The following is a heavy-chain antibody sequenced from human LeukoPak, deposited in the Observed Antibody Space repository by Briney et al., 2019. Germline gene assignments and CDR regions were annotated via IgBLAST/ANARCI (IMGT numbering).Heavy chain of an antibody. V-gene: IGHV3-7*01. Sequence: PGGSLRLSCAASGFTFSRYWMTWVRQAPGKGLEWVANIKADGSENSYVESVKGRFTISRDNAKNSLYLQLNSLRAEDTAVYFCARRRYSDYWGQGTLVTVSS. CDR3: ARRRYSDY. J-gene: IGHJ4*02. CDR2: IKADGSEN. CDR1: GFTFSRYW.